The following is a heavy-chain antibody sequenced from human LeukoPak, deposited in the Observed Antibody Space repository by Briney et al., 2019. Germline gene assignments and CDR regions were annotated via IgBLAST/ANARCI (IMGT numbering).Heavy chain of an antibody. J-gene: IGHJ1*01. CDR2: IIPIFGTA. V-gene: IGHV1-69*13. Sequence: SVKVSCKASGGTFSSYAISWVRQAPGQGLEWMGGIIPIFGTANYAQKFQGRVTITADESTSTAYMELSSLRSEDTAVYYCARTAGGHIVATIYKGGYFQHWGQGTLVTVSS. CDR1: GGTFSSYA. CDR3: ARTAGGHIVATIYKGGYFQH. D-gene: IGHD5-12*01.